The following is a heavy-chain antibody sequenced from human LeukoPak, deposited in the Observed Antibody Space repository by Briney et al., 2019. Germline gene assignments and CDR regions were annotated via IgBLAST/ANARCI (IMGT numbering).Heavy chain of an antibody. J-gene: IGHJ5*02. Sequence: ASVKVSCKTSGYTFTSYYMHWVRQAPGQGLEWMGIINPSGGSTSYAQKFQGRVTMTRYMSTSTDYMELSSLRSEDTAVYFCARDNSVEDTAWWFDPWGQGTLDTLSS. V-gene: IGHV1-46*01. D-gene: IGHD4-23*01. CDR3: ARDNSVEDTAWWFDP. CDR2: INPSGGST. CDR1: GYTFTSYY.